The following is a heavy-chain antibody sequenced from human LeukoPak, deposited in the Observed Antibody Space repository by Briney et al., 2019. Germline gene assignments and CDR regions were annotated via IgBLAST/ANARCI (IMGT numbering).Heavy chain of an antibody. V-gene: IGHV4-59*01. CDR2: IYYSGST. J-gene: IGHJ3*02. D-gene: IGHD3-22*01. CDR1: GGSISSYY. CDR3: ARESYYDSSGHLPPFDI. Sequence: SETLSLTCTVSGGSISSYYWSRIRQPPGKGLEWIGYIYYSGSTNYSPSLKSRVTISVDTSKNQFSLKLSSVTAADTAVYYCARESYYDSSGHLPPFDIWGQGTMVTVSS.